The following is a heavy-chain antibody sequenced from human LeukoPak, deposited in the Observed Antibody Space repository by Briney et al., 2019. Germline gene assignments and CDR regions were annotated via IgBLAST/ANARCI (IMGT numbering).Heavy chain of an antibody. CDR3: AKDRINNVWDVSLDWFDP. J-gene: IGHJ5*02. D-gene: IGHD1/OR15-1a*01. CDR2: ISGSGGST. CDR1: GFTFSSYA. Sequence: PGRSLRLSCAASGFTFSSYAMSWVRQAPGKGLEGVSAISGSGGSTYYADSVKGRFTISRDNSKNTLYLQMHSLRAEDTAVYYCAKDRINNVWDVSLDWFDPWGQGTLVTVSS. V-gene: IGHV3-23*01.